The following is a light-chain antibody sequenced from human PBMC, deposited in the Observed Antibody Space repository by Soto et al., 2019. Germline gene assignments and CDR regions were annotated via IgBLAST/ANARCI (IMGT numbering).Light chain of an antibody. CDR1: HDINKY. CDR2: DAS. V-gene: IGKV1-33*01. Sequence: DIQMTQSPSSLSASVGDRVTITCQASHDINKYLNWFQQRPGKAPKLLIYDASNLETGVPSRFSGSGSGTDFTFTISSLQPEDFATYYCQQYNNVPITFGQGTRLDIK. J-gene: IGKJ5*01. CDR3: QQYNNVPIT.